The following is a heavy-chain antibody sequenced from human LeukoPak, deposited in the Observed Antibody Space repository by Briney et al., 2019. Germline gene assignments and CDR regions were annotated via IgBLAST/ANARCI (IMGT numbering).Heavy chain of an antibody. CDR2: ISGSGGST. CDR1: GFIFSNYA. Sequence: SGGSLRLSCAASGFIFSNYAVGWVRQAPGKGLEWVSRISGSGGSTYYADSVKGRFTISRDNGKNSLYLQMNSLRAEDTAVYYCARDLQGSYYYGMDVWGQGTTVIVSS. D-gene: IGHD2-15*01. CDR3: ARDLQGSYYYGMDV. V-gene: IGHV3-23*01. J-gene: IGHJ6*02.